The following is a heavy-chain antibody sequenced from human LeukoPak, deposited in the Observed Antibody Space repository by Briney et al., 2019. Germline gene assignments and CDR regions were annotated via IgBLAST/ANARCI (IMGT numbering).Heavy chain of an antibody. J-gene: IGHJ4*02. D-gene: IGHD6-19*01. CDR2: IKQDGSEK. CDR1: GFTFSSYW. V-gene: IGHV3-7*01. CDR3: ARARKPSGWYWGHFDY. Sequence: GGSLRLSCAASGFTFSSYWMSWVRQAPGKGLEWVANIKQDGSEKYYVDSVKGRFTISRDNAKNSLYLQMNSLRAEDTAVYHCARARKPSGWYWGHFDYWGQGTLVTVSS.